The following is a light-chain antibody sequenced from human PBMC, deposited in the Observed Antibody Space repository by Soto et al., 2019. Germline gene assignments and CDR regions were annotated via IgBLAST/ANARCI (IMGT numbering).Light chain of an antibody. J-gene: IGKJ4*01. CDR3: QNYNSAPLT. Sequence: DIQMTQSPSSLSASVGDRVTITCRASQDISNSLAWYQQKPGKVPKVLIYATSILQSGVPARFSGRGSGTDFTLTISSLQPEAVATYYCQNYNSAPLTFGGGTKVEI. CDR1: QDISNS. V-gene: IGKV1-27*01. CDR2: ATS.